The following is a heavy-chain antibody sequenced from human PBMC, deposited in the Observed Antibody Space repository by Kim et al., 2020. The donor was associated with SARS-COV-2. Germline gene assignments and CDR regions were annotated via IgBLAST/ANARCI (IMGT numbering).Heavy chain of an antibody. CDR3: ARDASRSAHAFDI. D-gene: IGHD2-2*01. V-gene: IGHV3-21*01. Sequence: GGSLRLSCAASGFTFSSYSMNWVRQAPGKGLEWVSSISSSSSYIYYADSVKGRFTISRDNAKNSLYLQMNSLRAEDTAVYYCARDASRSAHAFDIWGQGTMVTVSS. CDR2: ISSSSSYI. CDR1: GFTFSSYS. J-gene: IGHJ3*02.